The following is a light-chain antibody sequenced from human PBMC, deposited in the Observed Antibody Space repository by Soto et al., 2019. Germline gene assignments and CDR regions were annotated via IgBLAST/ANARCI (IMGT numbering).Light chain of an antibody. CDR2: GNS. J-gene: IGLJ1*01. CDR1: SSNIGAGYD. CDR3: QSYDSSRSGSGV. V-gene: IGLV1-40*01. Sequence: QSVLTHPPSVSGAPGQRVTISCTGSSSNIGAGYDVHWYQQLPGTAPKLLIYGNSNRPSGVPDRFSGSKSGTSASLAITGLQAEDEADYYCQSYDSSRSGSGVFGTGTKVTVL.